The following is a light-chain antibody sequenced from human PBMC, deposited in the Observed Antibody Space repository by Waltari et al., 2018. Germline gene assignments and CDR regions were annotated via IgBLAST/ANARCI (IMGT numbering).Light chain of an antibody. J-gene: IGLJ2*01. CDR3: ETWDSSLSAVV. CDR2: ENN. V-gene: IGLV1-51*02. Sequence: QSVLTQPPSVSAAPGQKVIISCSGSSSNVGQNFVSWYQQLPRTAPKLLIYENNERPSGIPDRFSCSKSGTSATLDITGLQTGDEADYYCETWDSSLSAVVFGGGTKLTVL. CDR1: SSNVGQNF.